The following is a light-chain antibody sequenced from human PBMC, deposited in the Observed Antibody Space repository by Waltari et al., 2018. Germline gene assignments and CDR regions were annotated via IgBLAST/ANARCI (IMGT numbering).Light chain of an antibody. Sequence: QQLPGTAPTRLNYGNSNRPSAVPDRVSGSKSGSSASLAITGLRAEDEADYYYQSEDSILSGSWVFGGGTKLTVL. CDR2: GNS. CDR3: QSEDSILSGSWV. V-gene: IGLV1-40*01. J-gene: IGLJ3*02.